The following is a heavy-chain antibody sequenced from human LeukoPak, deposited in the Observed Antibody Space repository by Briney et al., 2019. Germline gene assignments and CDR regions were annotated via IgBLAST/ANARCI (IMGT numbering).Heavy chain of an antibody. V-gene: IGHV1-69*05. Sequence: ASVKVSCKASGGTFNSYAISWVRQAPGQGLEWMGRIIPIFGTANYAQKFQGRVTITTDESTSTAYMELSSLRSEDTAVYYCASSAPLAVAADWGQGTLVTVSS. CDR2: IIPIFGTA. D-gene: IGHD6-19*01. CDR3: ASSAPLAVAAD. CDR1: GGTFNSYA. J-gene: IGHJ4*02.